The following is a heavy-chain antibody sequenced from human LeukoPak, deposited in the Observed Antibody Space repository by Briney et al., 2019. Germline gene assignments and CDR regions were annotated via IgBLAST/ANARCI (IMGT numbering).Heavy chain of an antibody. CDR2: IWYVGDNK. CDR3: ARDGIAAAGQYYCYGMDV. Sequence: PGGSLRLSCAASGFTFSSYVMHWVRQAPGKGLEGVAGIWYVGDNKYYADSVKGRFTISRDNSKNTLYLQMNSLRAEDTAVYYCARDGIAAAGQYYCYGMDVWGQGTTVTVSS. CDR1: GFTFSSYV. J-gene: IGHJ6*02. V-gene: IGHV3-33*01. D-gene: IGHD6-13*01.